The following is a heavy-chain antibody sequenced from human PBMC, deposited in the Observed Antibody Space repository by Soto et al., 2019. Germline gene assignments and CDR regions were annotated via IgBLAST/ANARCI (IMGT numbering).Heavy chain of an antibody. CDR3: AKDRYYGSGSYSDFDY. J-gene: IGHJ4*02. V-gene: IGHV3-9*01. Sequence: DVQLVESGGGLVQPGRSLRLSCAASGFTFDDYAMHWVRQAPGKGLAWVSGISWNSGSIGYADSVKGRFTISRDNAKNSLYLQMNSLRAEDTALYYCAKDRYYGSGSYSDFDYWGQGTLVTVSS. CDR1: GFTFDDYA. D-gene: IGHD3-10*01. CDR2: ISWNSGSI.